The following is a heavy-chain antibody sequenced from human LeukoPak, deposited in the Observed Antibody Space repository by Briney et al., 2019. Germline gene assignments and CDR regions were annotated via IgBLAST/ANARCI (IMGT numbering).Heavy chain of an antibody. D-gene: IGHD6-13*01. CDR2: MNPNSGNT. V-gene: IGHV1-8*01. Sequence: ASVTVSCKASGYTFTGYDINWVRQAPGQGLEWMGWMNPNSGNTGYAQKFQGRVTMTRNTSISTAYMELSSLRSEDTAVYASPAAAGTLAPHYGMDVWGQGSTVTVSS. J-gene: IGHJ6*02. CDR3: PAAAGTLAPHYGMDV. CDR1: GYTFTGYD.